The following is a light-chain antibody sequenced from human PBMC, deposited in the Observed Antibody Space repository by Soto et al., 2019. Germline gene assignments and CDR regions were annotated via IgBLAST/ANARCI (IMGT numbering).Light chain of an antibody. CDR2: IAS. V-gene: IGKV1-9*01. CDR1: QGISNY. J-gene: IGKJ4*01. Sequence: QLTQSPASLSASFGDRVTLPCRASQGISNYLAWYQQKPGKAPKLLIYIASTLQGGVPSRFSGSGYGTDVSLTISSLQTEDVATYYCQYLNSFPLTFGGGTKVDIK. CDR3: QYLNSFPLT.